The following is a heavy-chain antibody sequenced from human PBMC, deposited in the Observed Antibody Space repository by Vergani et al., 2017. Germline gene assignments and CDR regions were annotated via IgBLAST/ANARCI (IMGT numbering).Heavy chain of an antibody. Sequence: QVQLVESGGGVVQPGRSLRLSCAASGFTFSSYGMHWVRQAPGKGLEWVAVISYDGSNKYYADSVKGRFTISRDNSKNTLYLQMNSLRAEDTAVYYCARDYSSSWYGAEYFQHWGQGTLVTVSS. V-gene: IGHV3-30*03. D-gene: IGHD6-13*01. J-gene: IGHJ1*01. CDR1: GFTFSSYG. CDR2: ISYDGSNK. CDR3: ARDYSSSWYGAEYFQH.